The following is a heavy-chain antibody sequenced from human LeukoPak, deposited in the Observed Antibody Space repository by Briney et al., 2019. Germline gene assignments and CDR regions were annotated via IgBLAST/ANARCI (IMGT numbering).Heavy chain of an antibody. CDR1: GGSISSGDYY. J-gene: IGHJ4*02. CDR2: IYYSGST. Sequence: SETLSLTCTVSGGSISSGDYYWSWIRQPPGKGLEWIGYIYYSGSTYYNPSLKSRVTISVDTSKNQFSLKLSSVTAADTAVYYCARYYYDSSGDYYFDYWGQGPLVTVSS. CDR3: ARYYYDSSGDYYFDY. D-gene: IGHD3-22*01. V-gene: IGHV4-30-4*01.